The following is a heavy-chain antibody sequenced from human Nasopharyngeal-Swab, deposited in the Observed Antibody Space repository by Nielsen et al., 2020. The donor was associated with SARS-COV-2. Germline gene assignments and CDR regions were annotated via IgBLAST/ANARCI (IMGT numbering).Heavy chain of an antibody. CDR2: IYYSGSS. CDR3: ARATLFGYMDV. J-gene: IGHJ6*03. V-gene: IGHV4-61*01. CDR1: GGSVSSESYY. D-gene: IGHD3-3*01. Sequence: SETLSLTCTVSGGSVSSESYYWTWVRQPPGKGLDWIGYIYYSGSSSYNPSLKSRVTISVDMSKNQFSLKLTSVTPADTAVYYCARATLFGYMDVWGKGTTVTVSS.